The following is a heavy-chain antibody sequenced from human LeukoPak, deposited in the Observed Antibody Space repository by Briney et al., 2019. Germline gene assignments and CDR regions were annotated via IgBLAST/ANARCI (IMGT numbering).Heavy chain of an antibody. CDR2: ISYDGGNK. D-gene: IGHD4-11*01. CDR1: GFTFSSYA. V-gene: IGHV3-30-3*01. J-gene: IGHJ6*02. CDR3: ARDYSTSYYYGMDV. Sequence: GRSLRLSCAASGFTFSSYAMEWVRQAPGKGLEWVSLISYDGGNKYYADSVKGRFTISRDNSKNSLYLQMNSLRAEDTAVYYCARDYSTSYYYGMDVWGQGTTVTVSS.